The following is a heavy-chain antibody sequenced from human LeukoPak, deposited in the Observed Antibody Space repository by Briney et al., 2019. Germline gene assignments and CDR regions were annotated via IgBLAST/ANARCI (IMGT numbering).Heavy chain of an antibody. Sequence: ASVKVSCKASGYTFTSYDINWVRQATGQGLEWMGWMNPNSGNTGYAQKFQGRVTMTRNTSISTAYMELSSLRSEDTAVYYCARGGASSLVVPAAFNNWFDPWGQGTLVTVSS. J-gene: IGHJ5*02. D-gene: IGHD2-2*01. CDR2: MNPNSGNT. CDR3: ARGGASSLVVPAAFNNWFDP. CDR1: GYTFTSYD. V-gene: IGHV1-8*01.